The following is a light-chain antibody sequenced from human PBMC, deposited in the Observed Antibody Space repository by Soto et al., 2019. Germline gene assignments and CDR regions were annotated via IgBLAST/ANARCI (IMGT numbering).Light chain of an antibody. Sequence: ALTQPPSASGSPGQSVTISCTGTSSDVGGYNYVSWYQQYPGRAPKLMIYEVTKRPSGVPDRFSGSKSGNTASLTVSGLQAEDEADYYCSSYAASNNFYFVFGGGTKVTV. J-gene: IGLJ3*02. CDR2: EVT. CDR1: SSDVGGYNY. CDR3: SSYAASNNFYFV. V-gene: IGLV2-8*01.